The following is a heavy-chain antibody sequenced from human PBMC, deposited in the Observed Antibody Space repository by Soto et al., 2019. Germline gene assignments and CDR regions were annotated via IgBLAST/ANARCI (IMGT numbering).Heavy chain of an antibody. V-gene: IGHV3-33*01. CDR2: IWYDGSNK. J-gene: IGHJ6*02. CDR1: GFTFSSYG. D-gene: IGHD2-2*02. CDR3: ARELEYCSSTSCYKGYYGMDV. Sequence: QLQLVESGGGVVQPGRSLRLSCAASGFTFSSYGMHWVRQAPGKGLEWVAVIWYDGSNKYYADSVKGRFIISRDNSKNTLYLQMNSLRAEDTAVYYCARELEYCSSTSCYKGYYGMDVWGPGTTVTVS.